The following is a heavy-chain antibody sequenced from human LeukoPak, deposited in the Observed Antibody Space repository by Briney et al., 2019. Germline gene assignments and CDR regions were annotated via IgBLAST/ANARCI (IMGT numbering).Heavy chain of an antibody. Sequence: PSETLSLTCTVSGGSISSYYWSWIRQPAGKGLEWIGRIYTSGSTNYNPSLKSRVTMSVDTSKNQFSLKLSSVTAADTAVYYCVRDRNDYVWGSYHLYWGQGTLVTVSS. CDR3: VRDRNDYVWGSYHLY. V-gene: IGHV4-4*07. CDR2: IYTSGST. D-gene: IGHD3-16*02. J-gene: IGHJ4*02. CDR1: GGSISSYY.